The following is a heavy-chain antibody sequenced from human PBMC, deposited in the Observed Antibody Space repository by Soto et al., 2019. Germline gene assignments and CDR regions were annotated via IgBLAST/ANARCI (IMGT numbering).Heavy chain of an antibody. D-gene: IGHD4-4*01. CDR3: ARTRYDYSNYGPYYYYGMDV. Sequence: ASVKVSCKASGGTFSSYAISWVRQAPGQGLEWMGGIIPIFGTANYAQKFQGRVTITADESTSTAYMELSSLRSEDTAVYYCARTRYDYSNYGPYYYYGMDVWGQGTTVTVSS. CDR1: GGTFSSYA. V-gene: IGHV1-69*13. J-gene: IGHJ6*02. CDR2: IIPIFGTA.